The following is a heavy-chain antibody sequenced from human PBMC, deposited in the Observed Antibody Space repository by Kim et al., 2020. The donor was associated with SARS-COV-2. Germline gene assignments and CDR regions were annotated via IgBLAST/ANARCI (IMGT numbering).Heavy chain of an antibody. CDR2: FDTDDGDT. CDR1: GYTLTKLS. V-gene: IGHV1-24*01. CDR3: ATGQPILVVPAAIRSYYYYYGMDV. D-gene: IGHD2-2*01. J-gene: IGHJ6*04. Sequence: ASVKVSCKASGYTLTKLSMNWVRQAPGKGLEWMGGFDTDDGDTIYAQKFQGRVTMTEDTSTDTAYMELSSLRSEDTAVYYCATGQPILVVPAAIRSYYYYYGMDVGGEETTVTVSS.